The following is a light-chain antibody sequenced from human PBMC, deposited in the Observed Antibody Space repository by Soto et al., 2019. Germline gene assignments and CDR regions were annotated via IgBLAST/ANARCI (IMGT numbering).Light chain of an antibody. J-gene: IGKJ1*01. CDR2: AAS. Sequence: EIVFTQSPATLSVSPSETATLSVSSSQSVSNSFLAWYKPRPGQAPRLLIYAASTRATGIPDRFSGSGSGTDFTLTISRLEPEDFAVYYRQQYGSSGTFGQGTKVDIK. CDR3: QQYGSSGT. CDR1: QSVSNSF. V-gene: IGKV3-20*01.